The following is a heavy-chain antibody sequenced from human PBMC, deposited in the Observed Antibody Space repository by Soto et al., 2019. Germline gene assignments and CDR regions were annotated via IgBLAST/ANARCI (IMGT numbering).Heavy chain of an antibody. V-gene: IGHV1-2*04. D-gene: IGHD3-10*01. J-gene: IGHJ6*03. CDR3: ARALREVRGVTIVYYYYYMDV. CDR1: GYTFTGYY. Sequence: ASVKVSCKASGYTFTGYYMHWVRQAPGQGLEWMGWINPNSGGTNYAQKFQGWVTMTRDTSISTAYMELSRLRSDDTAVYYCARALREVRGVTIVYYYYYMDVWGKGTTVTVSS. CDR2: INPNSGGT.